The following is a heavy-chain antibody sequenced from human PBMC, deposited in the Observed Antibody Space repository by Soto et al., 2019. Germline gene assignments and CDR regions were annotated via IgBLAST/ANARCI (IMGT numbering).Heavy chain of an antibody. CDR1: RFMFSSYW. J-gene: IGHJ4*02. CDR3: AAFKFRPIWSDS. D-gene: IGHD3-10*01. V-gene: IGHV3-74*01. Sequence: GGSLRLSCAASRFMFSSYWMHWVRQAPGKGLVWVSRINSDGGTTTHADSVKGRFTISRDNAKNSLYLQMNSLRPEDTALYFCAAFKFRPIWSDSWGQGTLVTVSS. CDR2: INSDGGTT.